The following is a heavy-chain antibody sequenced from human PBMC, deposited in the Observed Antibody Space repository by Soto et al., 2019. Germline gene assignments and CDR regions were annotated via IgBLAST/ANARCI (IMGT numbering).Heavy chain of an antibody. CDR2: INPNSGGT. J-gene: IGHJ4*02. CDR1: GYTFTGYY. V-gene: IGHV1-2*04. Sequence: QVQLVQSGAEVKKPGASVKVSCKASGYTFTGYYMHWVRQAPGQGLEWMGWINPNSGGTNYAQKFQGWVTMTRDTSISTADMELSRLRSDDTAVYYCARAGIAAAGTDGGIYFDYWGQGTLVTVSS. D-gene: IGHD6-13*01. CDR3: ARAGIAAAGTDGGIYFDY.